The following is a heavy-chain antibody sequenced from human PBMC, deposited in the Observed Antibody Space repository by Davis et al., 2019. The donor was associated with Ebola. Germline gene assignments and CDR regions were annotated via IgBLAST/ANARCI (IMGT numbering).Heavy chain of an antibody. CDR1: GFTFGTYT. J-gene: IGHJ4*02. D-gene: IGHD6-13*01. Sequence: GESLKISCTASGFTFGTYTMNWVRQAPGKGLEWVANINEDGSETYYVDSVKGRFTISRDNAKNSLFLQMNSLRAEDTAVYYCARSWELELHSSLDYWGQGTLVIVSS. CDR2: INEDGSET. CDR3: ARSWELELHSSLDY. V-gene: IGHV3-7*01.